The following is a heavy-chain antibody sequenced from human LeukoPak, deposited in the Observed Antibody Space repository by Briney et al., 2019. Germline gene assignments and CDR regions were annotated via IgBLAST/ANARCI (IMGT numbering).Heavy chain of an antibody. V-gene: IGHV3-23*01. Sequence: AGGSLRLSCAASGFTFSSYAMSWVRQAPGKGLEWVSAISGSGGSTYYADSVKGRFTISRDNSKNTLYLQMNSLRAEDTAVYYCAKVTITIGYYYGMDVWGQGTTVTVSS. J-gene: IGHJ6*02. D-gene: IGHD3-10*01. CDR3: AKVTITIGYYYGMDV. CDR1: GFTFSSYA. CDR2: ISGSGGST.